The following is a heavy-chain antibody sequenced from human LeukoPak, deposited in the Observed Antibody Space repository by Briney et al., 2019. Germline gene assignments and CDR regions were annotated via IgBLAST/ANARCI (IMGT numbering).Heavy chain of an antibody. CDR1: GFTFSSYW. Sequence: GPLRLSCAAPGFTFSSYWMHWFRKAPGKGLVWFPRINSDGSSTSYDDSVKGRFTISRDNAKNTLYLQMNSLRAEDTAVYYCARGRYCSSTSCYEDWFDPWGQGTLVTVSS. D-gene: IGHD2-2*01. V-gene: IGHV3-74*01. CDR3: ARGRYCSSTSCYEDWFDP. J-gene: IGHJ5*02. CDR2: INSDGSST.